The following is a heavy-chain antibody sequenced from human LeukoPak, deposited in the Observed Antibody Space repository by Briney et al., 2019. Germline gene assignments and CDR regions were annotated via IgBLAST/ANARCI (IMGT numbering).Heavy chain of an antibody. Sequence: GGSLRLSCAASGFTFSSYSMNWVRQAPGKGLEWVSGISPGGGPTYYADSVKGRFTISRDDSKNTLYVQMKNLRAEDTAVYYCAKDGAWLRFDDWGQGILVTVSS. V-gene: IGHV3-23*01. J-gene: IGHJ4*02. D-gene: IGHD5-12*01. CDR2: ISPGGGPT. CDR1: GFTFSSYS. CDR3: AKDGAWLRFDD.